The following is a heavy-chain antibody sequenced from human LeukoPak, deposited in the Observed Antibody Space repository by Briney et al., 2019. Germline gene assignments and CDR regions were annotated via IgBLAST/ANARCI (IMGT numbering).Heavy chain of an antibody. CDR1: GGSISSSNW. CDR2: IYHSGST. CDR3: ARDPTMVRGPSIDV. V-gene: IGHV4-4*02. J-gene: IGHJ6*04. Sequence: SETLSLTCAVSGGSISSSNWWRCGRPPPGRGREGSVEIYHSGSTNYNPSVKKRVTISVDKSKNKFSLKLSSATAADAAVYYCARDPTMVRGPSIDVWGKGTTVTVSS. D-gene: IGHD3-10*01.